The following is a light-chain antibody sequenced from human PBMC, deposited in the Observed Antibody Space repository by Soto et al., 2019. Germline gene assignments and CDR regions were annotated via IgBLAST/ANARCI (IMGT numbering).Light chain of an antibody. V-gene: IGKV1-8*01. Sequence: AIRMTQSPSSFSASTGDRVTITCRASQGISRYLAWYQQKPGKAPKLLIYAASTLQSGVPSRFSGSGSGTDFNLTISCLQSEDFATYHCQQYYSYPFTFGPGTKVDIK. CDR2: AAS. CDR3: QQYYSYPFT. J-gene: IGKJ3*01. CDR1: QGISRY.